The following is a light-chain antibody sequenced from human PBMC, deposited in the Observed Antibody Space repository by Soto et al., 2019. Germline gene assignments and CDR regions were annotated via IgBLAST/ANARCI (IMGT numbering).Light chain of an antibody. CDR3: HQYRSSPRFT. CDR1: QSVSSSY. Sequence: EIVLTQSPGTLSLSPGERATLSCRASQSVSSSYLAWYQQKPGQAPRLLIYGASSRATGIPDRFSGSGSGTDFTLTISRLEPEDFAVYYCHQYRSSPRFTFGPVTKVDIK. V-gene: IGKV3-20*01. CDR2: GAS. J-gene: IGKJ3*01.